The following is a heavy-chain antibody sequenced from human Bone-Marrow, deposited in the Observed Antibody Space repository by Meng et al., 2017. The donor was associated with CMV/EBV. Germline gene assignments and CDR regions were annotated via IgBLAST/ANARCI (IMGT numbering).Heavy chain of an antibody. J-gene: IGHJ6*02. CDR2: IKQDGSEK. D-gene: IGHD3-3*01. V-gene: IGHV3-7*01. Sequence: GESLKISCAASGFTFSSYWMSWVRQAPGKGLEWVANIKQDGSEKYYVDSVKGRFTISRDNAKNSLYLQMNSLRAEDTAVYYCARDKYYDFWSGYYNYYYYYGMAFWGQGTTVTVSS. CDR1: GFTFSSYW. CDR3: ARDKYYDFWSGYYNYYYYYGMAF.